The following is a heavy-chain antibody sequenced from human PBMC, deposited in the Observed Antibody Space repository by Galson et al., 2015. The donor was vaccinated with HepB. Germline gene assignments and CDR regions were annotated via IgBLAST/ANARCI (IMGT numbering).Heavy chain of an antibody. D-gene: IGHD4/OR15-4a*01. CDR2: IKQDGSEK. J-gene: IGHJ4*02. CDR3: ARDLLLGYGDYDY. V-gene: IGHV3-7*01. Sequence: SLRLSCAASGFTFSSYWMSWVRQAPGKGLEWVANIKQDGSEKYYVDSVKGRFTISRDNAKNSLYLQMNSLRAEDTAVYYCARDLLLGYGDYDYWGQGTLVTVSS. CDR1: GFTFSSYW.